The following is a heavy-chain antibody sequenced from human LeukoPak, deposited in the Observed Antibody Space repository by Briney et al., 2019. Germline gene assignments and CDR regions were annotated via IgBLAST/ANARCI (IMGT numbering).Heavy chain of an antibody. V-gene: IGHV3-23*01. J-gene: IGHJ4*02. Sequence: QPGGSLRLSCAASGFTFSSYAMSWVRQAPGKGLEWVSTLSGSGASTSYADSVKGRFTISRDNSKNTLYLQLSSLRAEDTAIYYCARGGSVFAYFFDYWGQGTLVTVSS. D-gene: IGHD3-10*01. CDR2: LSGSGAST. CDR1: GFTFSSYA. CDR3: ARGGSVFAYFFDY.